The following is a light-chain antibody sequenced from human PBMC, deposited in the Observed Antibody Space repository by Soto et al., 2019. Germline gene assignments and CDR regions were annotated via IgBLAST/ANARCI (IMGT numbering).Light chain of an antibody. V-gene: IGKV1-5*01. CDR1: QNIRSR. CDR2: DVS. Sequence: DIQMTQSPSTPSASVGDRVTITCRASQNIRSRLAWFQQKPGKAPKLLIYDVSSLESGVPSRFSGSGSETEFTLTISSLFPDDFATYYCQQYNRYWTFGQGTKVDIK. J-gene: IGKJ1*01. CDR3: QQYNRYWT.